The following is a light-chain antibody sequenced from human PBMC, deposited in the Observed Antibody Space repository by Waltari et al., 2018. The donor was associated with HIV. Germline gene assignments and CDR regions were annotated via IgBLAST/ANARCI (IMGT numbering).Light chain of an antibody. V-gene: IGLV2-23*01. J-gene: IGLJ1*01. CDR1: SSDVGSYNL. CDR2: EGS. Sequence: QSALTQPASVSGSPGQSITISCTGTSSDVGSYNLVSWYQQHTGKAPKVMIYEGSKRPPGVSNRFAGSKAGNTAYLTISGLQAEDDADYYCCSYTGSSTRRPYVFGTGTKVTVL. CDR3: CSYTGSSTRRPYV.